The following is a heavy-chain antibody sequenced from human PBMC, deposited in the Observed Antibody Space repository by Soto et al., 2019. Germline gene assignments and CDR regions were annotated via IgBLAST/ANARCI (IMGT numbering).Heavy chain of an antibody. CDR2: IYHSGNT. J-gene: IGHJ4*02. CDR3: ARYYYYDSRGNDF. V-gene: IGHV4-31*03. CDR1: GASISTGGYY. Sequence: SETLSLTCSVSGASISTGGYYWSWIRQHPGKGLEWIGYIYHSGNTYYNPSLRRRVSISQDTSKNKFSLRLSTVTAADTAIYYCARYYYYDSRGNDFWGQGIQVTVSS. D-gene: IGHD3-22*01.